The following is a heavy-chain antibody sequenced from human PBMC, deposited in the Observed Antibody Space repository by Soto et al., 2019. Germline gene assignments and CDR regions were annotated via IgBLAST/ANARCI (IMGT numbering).Heavy chain of an antibody. CDR3: ATRLYYDSSGFEGGGMDV. CDR2: IYYSGST. D-gene: IGHD3-22*01. V-gene: IGHV4-39*01. CDR1: GGSISSSSYY. J-gene: IGHJ6*02. Sequence: PSETLSLTCTVSGGSISSSSYYWGWIRQPPGKGLGWIGSIYYSGSTYYNPSLKSRVTISVDTSKNQFSLKLSSVTAADTAVYYCATRLYYDSSGFEGGGMDVWGQGTTVTVSS.